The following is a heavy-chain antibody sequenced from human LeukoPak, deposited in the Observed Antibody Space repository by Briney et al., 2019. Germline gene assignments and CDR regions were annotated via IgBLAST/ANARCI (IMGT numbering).Heavy chain of an antibody. V-gene: IGHV1-69*13. CDR2: IIPIFGTA. CDR1: GGTFSSYA. D-gene: IGHD3-16*02. CDR3: AREVPSYDYVWGSYRAHFDY. J-gene: IGHJ4*02. Sequence: SVKVSCKASGGTFSSYAISWVRQAPGQGLEWMGGIIPIFGTANYAQKFQGRVTITADESTSTAYMELSSLRSEDTAVYYCAREVPSYDYVWGSYRAHFDYWGQGTLVTVSS.